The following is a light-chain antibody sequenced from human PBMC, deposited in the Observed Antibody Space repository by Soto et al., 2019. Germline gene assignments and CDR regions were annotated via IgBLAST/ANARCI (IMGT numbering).Light chain of an antibody. CDR1: QGISSS. CDR3: QQLYNYPLT. J-gene: IGKJ4*01. V-gene: IGKV1-9*01. CDR2: AAS. Sequence: DIQLTQSPSFLSASVGDRVTITCRASQGISSSLAWYQQKPGKAPKLLISAASTLQSGVPSRFSGSGSGTEFTLTINSLQPEDFATFYCQQLYNYPLTFGGGTEVEIK.